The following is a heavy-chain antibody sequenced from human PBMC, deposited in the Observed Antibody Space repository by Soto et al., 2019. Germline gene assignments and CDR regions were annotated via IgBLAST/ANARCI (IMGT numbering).Heavy chain of an antibody. J-gene: IGHJ3*02. Sequence: GGSLRLSCAASGFTFSSYWMSWVRQAPGKGLEWVANIKQDGSEKYYVDSVKGRFTISRDNAKNSLYLQMNSLRAEDTAVYYCARDRYPSVVITPIDIWGQGTMVTVSS. V-gene: IGHV3-7*05. CDR3: ARDRYPSVVITPIDI. CDR1: GFTFSSYW. CDR2: IKQDGSEK. D-gene: IGHD3-22*01.